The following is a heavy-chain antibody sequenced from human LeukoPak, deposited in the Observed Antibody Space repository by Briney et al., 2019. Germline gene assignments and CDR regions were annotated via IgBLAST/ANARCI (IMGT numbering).Heavy chain of an antibody. CDR3: ARGWTGYCSSTSRYTYYGMDV. J-gene: IGHJ6*02. D-gene: IGHD2-2*02. CDR1: GYTFTSYA. Sequence: GASVKVSCKASGYTFTSYAMNWVRQAPGQGLEWMGWINTNTGNPTYAQGFTGRFVFSLDTSVSTAYLQISSLKAEDTAVYYCARGWTGYCSSTSRYTYYGMDVWGQGTTVTVSS. V-gene: IGHV7-4-1*02. CDR2: INTNTGNP.